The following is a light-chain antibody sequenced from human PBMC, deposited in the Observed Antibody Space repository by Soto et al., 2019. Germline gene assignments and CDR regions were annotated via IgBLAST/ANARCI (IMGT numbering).Light chain of an antibody. CDR2: VAS. V-gene: IGKV1-27*01. Sequence: DIQMTQSPSSLSAYVGDRVTITCRASQGISNYLAWYQQQPGKVPKLLIYVASTLQSGVPSRFSGSGSGTDFNLTISSLQPEDVATYYCQKYNSAPWTFGQGTKVEIK. CDR1: QGISNY. CDR3: QKYNSAPWT. J-gene: IGKJ1*01.